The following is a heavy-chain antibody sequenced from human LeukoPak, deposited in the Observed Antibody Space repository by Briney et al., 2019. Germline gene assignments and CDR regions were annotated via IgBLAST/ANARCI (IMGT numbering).Heavy chain of an antibody. Sequence: SETLSLTCTVSGVSISSYYWIWIRQPAGKGLAWIGRIYTCGSTNYNPSLKSRVTMSVDTSKNQFSLKLSSVTAADTAVYYCAREGYRMVTGTDYWGQGTLVTVSS. CDR2: IYTCGST. J-gene: IGHJ4*02. V-gene: IGHV4-4*07. D-gene: IGHD1-14*01. CDR3: AREGYRMVTGTDY. CDR1: GVSISSYY.